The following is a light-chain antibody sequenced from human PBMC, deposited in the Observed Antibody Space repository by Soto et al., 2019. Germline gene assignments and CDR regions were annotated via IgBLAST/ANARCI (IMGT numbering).Light chain of an antibody. Sequence: ELVLTQSPGTLSLSPGERVILSCRASQSVTSSNVAWYQQKPGQAPRLLIYGASSRATGIPDRFSGSGSGTDFTLTISRLEPEDFAVYYCQQYDNSPITFGQGTRLEIK. CDR3: QQYDNSPIT. J-gene: IGKJ5*01. V-gene: IGKV3-20*01. CDR2: GAS. CDR1: QSVTSSN.